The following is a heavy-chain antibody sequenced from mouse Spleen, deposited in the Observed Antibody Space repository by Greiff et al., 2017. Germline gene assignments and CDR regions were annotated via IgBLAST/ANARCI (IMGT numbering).Heavy chain of an antibody. D-gene: IGHD1-1*01. Sequence: EVQVVESGGGLVQPGGSRKLSCAASGFTFSSFGMHWVRQAPEKGLEWVAYISSGSSTIYYADTVKGRFTISRDNPKNTLFLQMTSLRSEDTAMYYCARSLYGSSPFAYWGQGTLVTVSA. CDR1: GFTFSSFG. CDR3: ARSLYGSSPFAY. J-gene: IGHJ3*01. V-gene: IGHV5-17*02. CDR2: ISSGSSTI.